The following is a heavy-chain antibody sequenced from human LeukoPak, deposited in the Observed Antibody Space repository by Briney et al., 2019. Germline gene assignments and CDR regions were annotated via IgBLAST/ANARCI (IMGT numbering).Heavy chain of an antibody. CDR2: IYRSGDT. CDR3: ASCRDGYNYFDY. V-gene: IGHV3-53*01. CDR1: GLIVSSSY. J-gene: IGHJ4*02. Sequence: GGSLRLSCAASGLIVSSSYMSWVRRAPGKGLEWVSVIYRSGDTYYTDSVKGRFTISRDNSKNTLYLQMNSLRAEDTALYYCASCRDGYNYFDYWGRGTLVTVSS. D-gene: IGHD5-24*01.